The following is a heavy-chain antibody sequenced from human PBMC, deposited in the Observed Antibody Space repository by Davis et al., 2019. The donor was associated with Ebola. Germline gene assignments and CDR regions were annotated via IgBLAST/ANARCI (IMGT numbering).Heavy chain of an antibody. Sequence: PPETLSLTCTVSGVSISRHYWSWIRQPPGKRLEWIGSIHYTGSTNYNSSLYSRVTISIDTSKNQFSLRLNSVTAADTAMYFCAERGGSVWGQGTLVTVSS. D-gene: IGHD3-16*01. V-gene: IGHV4-59*11. CDR1: GVSISRHY. CDR2: IHYTGST. J-gene: IGHJ4*02. CDR3: AERGGSV.